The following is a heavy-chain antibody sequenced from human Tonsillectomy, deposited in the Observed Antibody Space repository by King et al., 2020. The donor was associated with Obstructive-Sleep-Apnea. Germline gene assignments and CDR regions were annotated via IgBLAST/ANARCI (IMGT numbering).Heavy chain of an antibody. V-gene: IGHV4-34*01. CDR1: GVSFSDYY. D-gene: IGHD6-13*01. CDR3: ARGSGAAAVNWFDP. J-gene: IGHJ5*02. CDR2: INHSGST. Sequence: VQLQQWGAGLLKPSETLSLTCAVFGVSFSDYYWSWIRQPPGKGLEWIGEINHSGSTNYNPSLKSRVAVSADTSKNQFSLKLSSVTAADTAFYYCARGSGAAAVNWFDPWGQGTLVTVSS.